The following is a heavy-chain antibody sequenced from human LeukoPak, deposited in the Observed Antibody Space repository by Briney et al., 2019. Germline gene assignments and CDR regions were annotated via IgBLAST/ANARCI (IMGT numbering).Heavy chain of an antibody. Sequence: ASVKVSCKASGYTFTGYYMHWVRQAPGQGLEWMGWINPNSGGTNYAQKFQGRVTMTRDTSISTAYMELSRLRSDDTAVYYCARVSFFDFDAFDIWGQGTMVTVSS. J-gene: IGHJ3*02. CDR1: GYTFTGYY. CDR3: ARVSFFDFDAFDI. D-gene: IGHD3-9*01. CDR2: INPNSGGT. V-gene: IGHV1-2*02.